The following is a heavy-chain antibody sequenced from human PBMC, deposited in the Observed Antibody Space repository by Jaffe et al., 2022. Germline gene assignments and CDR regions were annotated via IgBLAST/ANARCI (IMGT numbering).Heavy chain of an antibody. CDR2: INSDGSST. D-gene: IGHD3-3*01. Sequence: EVQLVESGGGLVQPGGSLRLSCAASGFTFSSYWMHWVRQAPGKGLVWVSRINSDGSSTSYADSVKGRFTISRDNAKNTLYLQMNSLRAEDTAVYYCARDPLPPYYDFWSGPGVAAGPFDYWGQGTLVTVSS. V-gene: IGHV3-74*01. CDR3: ARDPLPPYYDFWSGPGVAAGPFDY. J-gene: IGHJ4*02. CDR1: GFTFSSYW.